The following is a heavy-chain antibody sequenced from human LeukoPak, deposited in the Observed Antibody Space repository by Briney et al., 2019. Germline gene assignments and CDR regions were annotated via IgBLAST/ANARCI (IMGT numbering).Heavy chain of an antibody. Sequence: PGGSLRLSCAASGFIFSNYAMHWVRQAPGKGLEWVSSISSGASTIYYADSVKGRFTISRDNAKNSLYLQMNSLRAEDTAVYYCARVGALSSSWLLYWGQGTLVTVSS. J-gene: IGHJ4*02. D-gene: IGHD6-13*01. V-gene: IGHV3-48*03. CDR1: GFIFSNYA. CDR3: ARVGALSSSWLLY. CDR2: ISSGASTI.